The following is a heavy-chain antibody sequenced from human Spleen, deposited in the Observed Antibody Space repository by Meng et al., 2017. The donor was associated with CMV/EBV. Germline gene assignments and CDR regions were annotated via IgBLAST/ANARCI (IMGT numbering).Heavy chain of an antibody. J-gene: IGHJ6*02. CDR3: ARDQGSSGWGRLYYYYYYGMDV. CDR1: GYSFTSYW. CDR2: IYPGDSDT. V-gene: IGHV5-51*01. Sequence: KVSCKGSGYSFTSYWIGWVRQMPGKGLEWMGIIYPGDSDTRYSPSFQGQVTISADKSISTAYLQWSSLRAEDTAVYYCARDQGSSGWGRLYYYYYYGMDVWGQGTTVTVSS. D-gene: IGHD6-19*01.